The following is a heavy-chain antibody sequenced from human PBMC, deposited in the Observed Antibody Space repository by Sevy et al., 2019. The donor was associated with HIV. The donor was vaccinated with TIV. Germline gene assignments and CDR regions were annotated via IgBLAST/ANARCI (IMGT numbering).Heavy chain of an antibody. Sequence: SETLSLTCTVSDGSISSGDYYWSWIRQPPGKGLEWIGYIYYSGSTYYNPSLKSRVTISVDTSKNQFSLKLSSVTAADTAVYYCARSITMIVVVSLAFDIWGQGTMVTVSS. D-gene: IGHD3-22*01. V-gene: IGHV4-30-4*01. J-gene: IGHJ3*02. CDR2: IYYSGST. CDR3: ARSITMIVVVSLAFDI. CDR1: DGSISSGDYY.